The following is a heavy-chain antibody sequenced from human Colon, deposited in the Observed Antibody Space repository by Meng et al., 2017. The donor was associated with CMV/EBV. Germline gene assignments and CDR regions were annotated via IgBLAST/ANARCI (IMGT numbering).Heavy chain of an antibody. CDR3: ARALKCSSTSCYTKYYYGMDV. CDR1: GGTFSSYA. V-gene: IGHV1-69*10. D-gene: IGHD2-2*01. J-gene: IGHJ6*02. CDR2: IIPILGIA. Sequence: SVKVSCKASGGTFSSYAISWVRQAPGQGLEWMGVIIPILGIANYAQKFQGRVTITADKSTSTAYMELSSLRSEDTAVYYCARALKCSSTSCYTKYYYGMDVWGQGTTVTVSS.